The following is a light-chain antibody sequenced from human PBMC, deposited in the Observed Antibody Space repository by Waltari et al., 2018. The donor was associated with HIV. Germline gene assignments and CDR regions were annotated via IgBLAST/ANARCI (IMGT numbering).Light chain of an antibody. CDR3: SSYTSSSTRV. Sequence: QSALTQPASVSGSPGQSITISCTGTSSDVGGYNYVSWYQRQPGKAPKLMIYDVNNRPSGVAISFSGSKSGNTSSRTISGLQAEDEADYYCSSYTSSSTRVFGGGTKVTVL. CDR2: DVN. V-gene: IGLV2-14*03. J-gene: IGLJ3*02. CDR1: SSDVGGYNY.